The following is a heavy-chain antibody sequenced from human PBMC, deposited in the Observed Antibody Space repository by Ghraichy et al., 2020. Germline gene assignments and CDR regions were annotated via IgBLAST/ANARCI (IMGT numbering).Heavy chain of an antibody. Sequence: LSLTCNVSGTSIKSFSWTWIRQSPGKGLEWIGYIKDGGRSTYNPSLKGRVTMSMDTPKNQFSMTLTSVTAADTALYFCARDVSRIDPWGQGPWSPSPQ. CDR1: GTSIKSFS. V-gene: IGHV4-59*01. D-gene: IGHD2/OR15-2a*01. J-gene: IGHJ5*02. CDR3: ARDVSRIDP. CDR2: IKDGGRS.